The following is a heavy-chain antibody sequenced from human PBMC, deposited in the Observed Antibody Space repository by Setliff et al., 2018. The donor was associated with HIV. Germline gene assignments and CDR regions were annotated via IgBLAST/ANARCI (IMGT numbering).Heavy chain of an antibody. V-gene: IGHV4-31*03. CDR1: GGSITSGGYY. CDR3: ARGLTIFGVATPGIYSFMDV. Sequence: PSETLSLTCTVSGGSITSGGYYWSWIRQHPGKGLEWVGYIYYSGTTYYNPSLNSRVTISLDTSKNQFSLRVSSVTAADTAVYYCARGLTIFGVATPGIYSFMDVWGKGTTVTVSS. J-gene: IGHJ6*03. D-gene: IGHD3-3*01. CDR2: IYYSGTT.